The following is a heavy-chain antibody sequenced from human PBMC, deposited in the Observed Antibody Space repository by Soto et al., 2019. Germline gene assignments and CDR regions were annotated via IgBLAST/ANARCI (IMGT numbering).Heavy chain of an antibody. D-gene: IGHD3-16*01. CDR1: GGSISSGGYS. J-gene: IGHJ3*02. CDR2: IYHSGST. Sequence: SETLSLTCAVSGGSISSGGYSWSWIRQPPGKGLEWIGYIYHSGSTYYNPSLKSRVTISVDRSKNQFSLKLSSVTAADTAVYYCARAVAFGGTTFAFDIWGQGTMVTVSS. CDR3: ARAVAFGGTTFAFDI. V-gene: IGHV4-30-2*01.